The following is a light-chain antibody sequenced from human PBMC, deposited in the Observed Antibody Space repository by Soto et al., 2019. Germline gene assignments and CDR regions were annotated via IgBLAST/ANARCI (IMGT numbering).Light chain of an antibody. J-gene: IGKJ4*01. V-gene: IGKV3-20*01. CDR1: QSVSSSQ. CDR2: AAS. CDR3: QQYGSSPT. Sequence: EVVLTQSPGTLSLSPGERATLSCRASQSVSSSQLTWFQQKPGQAPRLLIYAASSRAAGIPDRFSGSGSGTDFTLTVSGLEPEDFAVYYCQQYGSSPTFGGGTKVDIK.